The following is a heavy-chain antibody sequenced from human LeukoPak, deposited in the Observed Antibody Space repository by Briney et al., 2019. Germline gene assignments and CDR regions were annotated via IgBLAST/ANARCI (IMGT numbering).Heavy chain of an antibody. Sequence: SETLSLTCTVSGGSINSYYWSWIRQPPGKGLEWIGHIYYSGSTNYNPSLKSRITIAVDTSKNQFSLKLSSVTAADTAVYYCARGLTGDDYWGHGTLVTVSS. CDR3: ARGLTGDDY. CDR1: GGSINSYY. D-gene: IGHD7-27*01. CDR2: IYYSGST. J-gene: IGHJ4*01. V-gene: IGHV4-59*01.